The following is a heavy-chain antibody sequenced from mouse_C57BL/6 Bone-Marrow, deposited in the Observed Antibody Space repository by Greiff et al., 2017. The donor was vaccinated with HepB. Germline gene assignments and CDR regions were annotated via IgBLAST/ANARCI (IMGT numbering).Heavy chain of an antibody. CDR3: ARMGFYDYDEDWFAY. CDR1: GYTFTSYW. V-gene: IGHV1-69*01. D-gene: IGHD2-4*01. CDR2: IHPSDSYT. J-gene: IGHJ3*01. Sequence: VQLQQPGAELVMPGASVKLSCKASGYTFTSYWMHWVKQRPGQGLEWIGEIHPSDSYTNYNQKFKGKSTLTVDKSSSTAYMQLSSLTSEDSAVYYCARMGFYDYDEDWFAYWGQGTLVTVSA.